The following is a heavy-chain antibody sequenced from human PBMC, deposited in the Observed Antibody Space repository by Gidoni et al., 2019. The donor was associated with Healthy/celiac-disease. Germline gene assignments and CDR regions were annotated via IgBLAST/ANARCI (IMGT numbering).Heavy chain of an antibody. J-gene: IGHJ4*02. D-gene: IGHD3-10*01. Sequence: EVQLVESGGGLVKPGGSLRLSCAASGFTFSNAWMSWVRQAPGKGLEWVGRIKSKTDGGTTDYAAPVKGRFTISRDDSKNTLYLQMNSLKTEDTAVYYCTTDPGWGENYYGSGSYYNVYWGQGTLVTVSS. CDR1: GFTFSNAW. CDR3: TTDPGWGENYYGSGSYYNVY. CDR2: IKSKTDGGTT. V-gene: IGHV3-15*01.